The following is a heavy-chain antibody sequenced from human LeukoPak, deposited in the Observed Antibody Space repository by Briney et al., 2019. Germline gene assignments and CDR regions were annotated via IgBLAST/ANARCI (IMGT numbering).Heavy chain of an antibody. CDR2: IYDSGST. V-gene: IGHV4-39*01. CDR3: ARRGSPMTTVTTGYDY. CDR1: GGSIRSSYYY. Sequence: PSETLSLTCTVSGGSIRSSYYYWGWIRQPPGKELEWIGSIYDSGSTYYNPSLKSRVTISVDTSKNQFSLKLSSVTAADAAVYYCARRGSPMTTVTTGYDYWGQGTLVTVSS. D-gene: IGHD4-17*01. J-gene: IGHJ4*02.